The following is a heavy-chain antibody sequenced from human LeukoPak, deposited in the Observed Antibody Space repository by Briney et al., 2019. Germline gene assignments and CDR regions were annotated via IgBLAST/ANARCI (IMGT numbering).Heavy chain of an antibody. CDR1: GGTFSSYA. CDR2: IIPILGIA. V-gene: IGHV1-69*04. CDR3: AGGNIVVVPAAMGWFDP. Sequence: SVKVSCKASGGTFSSYAISGVRQAPGQGLEWMGRIIPILGIANYAQKFQGRVTITADKSTSTAYMELSSLRSEDTAVYYCAGGNIVVVPAAMGWFDPWGQGTLVTVSS. J-gene: IGHJ5*02. D-gene: IGHD2-2*01.